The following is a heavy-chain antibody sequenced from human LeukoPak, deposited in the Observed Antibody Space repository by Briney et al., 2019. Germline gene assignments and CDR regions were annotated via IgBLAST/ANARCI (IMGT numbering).Heavy chain of an antibody. CDR2: ISVYNGNT. Sequence: ASVKVSCKASGYTFTSYGISWVRQAPGQGLEWMGWISVYNGNTNYAQKVQGRVTMTTDTSTSTVYMELRSLRSDDTAIYYCAREEGVVATLDAFDIWGQGTMVTVSS. D-gene: IGHD3-22*01. J-gene: IGHJ3*02. CDR3: AREEGVVATLDAFDI. CDR1: GYTFTSYG. V-gene: IGHV1-18*01.